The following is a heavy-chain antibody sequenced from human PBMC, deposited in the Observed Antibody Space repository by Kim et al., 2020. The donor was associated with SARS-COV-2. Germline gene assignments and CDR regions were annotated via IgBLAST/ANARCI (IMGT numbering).Heavy chain of an antibody. J-gene: IGHJ5*02. Sequence: SETLSLTCTVSGGSISSGGYYWSCIRQHPGKGLEWIGNIYYSGSTYYNPSLKSRVTISVDTSKNQFSLKLSPVAAADTAEYYCASGNSSPWNRFDPLALG. D-gene: IGHD1-1*01. CDR1: GGSISSGGYY. CDR2: IYYSGST. CDR3: ASGNSSPWNRFDP. V-gene: IGHV4-31*03.